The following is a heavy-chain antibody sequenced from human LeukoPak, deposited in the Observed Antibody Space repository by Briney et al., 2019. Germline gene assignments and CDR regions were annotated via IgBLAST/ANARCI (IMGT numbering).Heavy chain of an antibody. CDR1: GYTFTSYA. J-gene: IGHJ5*02. D-gene: IGHD5-18*01. CDR2: INTNTGNP. Sequence: ASVKVSCKASGYTFTSYAMNWVGQAPGQGLEWMGWINTNTGNPTYAQGFTGRFVFSLDTSVSTAYLQISSLKAEDTAVYYCAGSGEFGYSYGWFGNWFDPWGQGTLVTVSS. CDR3: AGSGEFGYSYGWFGNWFDP. V-gene: IGHV7-4-1*02.